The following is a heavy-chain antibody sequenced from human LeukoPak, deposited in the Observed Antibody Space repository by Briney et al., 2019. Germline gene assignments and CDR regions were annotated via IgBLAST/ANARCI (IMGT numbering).Heavy chain of an antibody. CDR3: ATVEREYFDTSGYYDY. Sequence: ASVKVSCKVSGYTLSDLSTHWVRQAPGKGLEWVGGFDPEDGETMYAQKFQGRVIMTEDTSTDTAYMELSSLRSEDTAVYYCATVEREYFDTSGYYDYWGQGTLVTVSS. V-gene: IGHV1-24*01. CDR2: FDPEDGET. J-gene: IGHJ4*02. D-gene: IGHD3-22*01. CDR1: GYTLSDLS.